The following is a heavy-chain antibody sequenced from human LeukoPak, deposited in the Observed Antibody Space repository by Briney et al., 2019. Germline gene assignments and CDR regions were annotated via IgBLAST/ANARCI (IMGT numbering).Heavy chain of an antibody. Sequence: GVSLRLSCVASRFTLSSYWMNWVRQAPGKGLVWVARTNYDGSYTDYADSVKGRFTISRDNSKNTLYLQMNSLRAEDTAVYYCAKCDEAVAGTSDYWGQGTLVTVSS. D-gene: IGHD6-19*01. CDR2: TNYDGSYT. J-gene: IGHJ4*02. CDR3: AKCDEAVAGTSDY. CDR1: RFTLSSYW. V-gene: IGHV3-74*01.